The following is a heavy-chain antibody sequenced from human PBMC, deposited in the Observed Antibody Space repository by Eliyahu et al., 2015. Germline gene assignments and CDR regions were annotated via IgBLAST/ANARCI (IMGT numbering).Heavy chain of an antibody. J-gene: IGHJ4*02. CDR1: GGSFSNYY. V-gene: IGHV4-34*01. CDR2: INHSGSA. D-gene: IGHD2-15*01. CDR3: ARIIVVEPAALFKRRGYNYFDY. Sequence: QVQLQQWGAGLLKPSETLSLTCAVYGGSFSNYYWSWIRQPPGKGLEWIGEINHSGSANYNPSLESRVTVSLDTSKNQFSLKLRSVTAADTAVYYCARIIVVEPAALFKRRGYNYFDYWGQGSLVTVSS.